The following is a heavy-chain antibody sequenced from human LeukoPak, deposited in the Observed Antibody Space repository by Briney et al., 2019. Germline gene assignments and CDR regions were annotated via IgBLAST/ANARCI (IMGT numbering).Heavy chain of an antibody. V-gene: IGHV4-61*02. CDR3: ARDRQQLWFDY. CDR2: IYTSGST. CDR1: GGSISSGSYY. D-gene: IGHD5-18*01. J-gene: IGHJ4*02. Sequence: SETLSLTCTVSGGSISSGSYYWSWLRQPAGTGLEWIGRIYTSGSTNYNPSLKSRVTISVDTSKNQFSLKLSSVTAADTAVYYCARDRQQLWFDYWGQGTLVTVSS.